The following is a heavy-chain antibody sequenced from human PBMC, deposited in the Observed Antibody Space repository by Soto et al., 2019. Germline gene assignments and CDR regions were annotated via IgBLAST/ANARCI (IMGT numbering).Heavy chain of an antibody. V-gene: IGHV3-23*01. CDR2: ISGSGDRT. J-gene: IGHJ4*02. Sequence: LRLSCEASVFTFGNYAMTWVRQAPGKGLEWVSTISGSGDRTYYADSVTGRFTISRDNSKNTLYLQMHSLGVEDTAVYFCAKDTVAIRSFYFDSWAQGTLVTVSS. D-gene: IGHD2-21*01. CDR3: AKDTVAIRSFYFDS. CDR1: VFTFGNYA.